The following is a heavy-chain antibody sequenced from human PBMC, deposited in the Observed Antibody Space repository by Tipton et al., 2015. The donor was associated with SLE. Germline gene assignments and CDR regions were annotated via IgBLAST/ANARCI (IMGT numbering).Heavy chain of an antibody. J-gene: IGHJ3*02. CDR3: ARRHYDFWSGPDVFDI. CDR1: GGSFSVHY. V-gene: IGHV4-34*01. D-gene: IGHD3-3*01. CDR2: IDHSRST. Sequence: GLVKPSETLSLTCAVYGGSFSVHYWSWSWIRQPPGKGLEWIGEIDHSRSTNYNPSLKSRVTISVDTSKNQFSLKLSSVTAADTAVYYCARRHYDFWSGPDVFDIWGQGTMVTVSS.